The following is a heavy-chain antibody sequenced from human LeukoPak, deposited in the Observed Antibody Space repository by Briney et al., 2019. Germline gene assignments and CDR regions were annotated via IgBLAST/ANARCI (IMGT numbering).Heavy chain of an antibody. CDR1: GFTFSSYA. J-gene: IGHJ4*02. Sequence: PGGSLRLSCAASGFTFSSYAMHWVRQAPGKGLEWVAVISYDGSNEYYADSVKGRFTISRDNSKNTLYLQMNSLRAEDTAVYYCARGVGKWGKIDYWGQGTLVTVSS. CDR2: ISYDGSNE. V-gene: IGHV3-30-3*01. CDR3: ARGVGKWGKIDY. D-gene: IGHD3-16*01.